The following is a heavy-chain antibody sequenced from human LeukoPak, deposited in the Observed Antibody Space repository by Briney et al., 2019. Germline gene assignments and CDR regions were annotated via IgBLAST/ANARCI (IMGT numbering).Heavy chain of an antibody. CDR2: IIPIFGTA. J-gene: IGHJ4*02. CDR3: ASPSGYCSGGSCYSGAYFDY. D-gene: IGHD2-15*01. V-gene: IGHV1-69*13. Sequence: ASVKVSCKASGGTFSSYAISWVRQAPGQGLEWMGGIIPIFGTANYAQKFQGRVTIIADESTSTAYMELSSLRSEDTAVYYCASPSGYCSGGSCYSGAYFDYWGQGTLVTVSS. CDR1: GGTFSSYA.